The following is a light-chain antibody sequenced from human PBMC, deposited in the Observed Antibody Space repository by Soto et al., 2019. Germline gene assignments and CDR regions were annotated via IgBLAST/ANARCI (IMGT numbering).Light chain of an antibody. Sequence: DIVMTQSPLSLPVTPGEPASISCRSSQSLLHSNGYNYLDLYLQKPGQSPQLLIYLGSNRASGVPDRFSGSGSGTDFTLKISRVEAEDVGVYYCMQALQTGYTFGQGTKLEIK. CDR2: LGS. CDR1: QSLLHSNGYNY. CDR3: MQALQTGYT. V-gene: IGKV2-28*01. J-gene: IGKJ2*01.